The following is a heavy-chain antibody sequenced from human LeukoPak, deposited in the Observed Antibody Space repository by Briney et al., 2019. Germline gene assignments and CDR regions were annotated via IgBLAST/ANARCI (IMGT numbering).Heavy chain of an antibody. D-gene: IGHD1-20*01. CDR2: INPNSGGT. CDR3: ARELPGITGTDN. J-gene: IGHJ4*02. CDR1: GYTFTGYY. V-gene: IGHV1-2*02. Sequence: ASVKVSCKASGYTFTGYYMHWVRQAPGQGLEWMGWINPNSGGTNYAQKFQGRVTMTRDTSISTAYMELSRLRSDDTAVYYCARELPGITGTDNWGQGTLVTVSS.